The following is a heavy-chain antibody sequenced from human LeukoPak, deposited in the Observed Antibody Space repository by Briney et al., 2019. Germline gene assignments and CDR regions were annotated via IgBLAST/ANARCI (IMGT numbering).Heavy chain of an antibody. V-gene: IGHV3-48*03. CDR3: AGGSYYDIRGDAFDI. D-gene: IGHD3-22*01. CDR1: GFTFSSYE. CDR2: ISSSGSTI. J-gene: IGHJ3*02. Sequence: PGGSLRLSCAASGFTFSSYEMNWVRQAPGKGLEWVSYISSSGSTIYYADSVKGRFTISRDNAKNSLYLQMNSLRAEDTAVYYCAGGSYYDIRGDAFDIWGQGTMVTVSS.